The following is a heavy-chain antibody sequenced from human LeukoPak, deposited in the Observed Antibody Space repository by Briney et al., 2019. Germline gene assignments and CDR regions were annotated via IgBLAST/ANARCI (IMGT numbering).Heavy chain of an antibody. CDR1: GFTFDDYG. V-gene: IGHV3-20*04. J-gene: IGHJ4*02. CDR2: INWNGGST. Sequence: GGSLRLSCAASGFTFDDYGMSWVRHAPGKGLEWVSGINWNGGSTGYADSVKGRFTISRDNAKNSLYLQMNNLRAEDTALYYCARRRVTVVRGVDITSYYFDYWGQGTLVTVSS. D-gene: IGHD3-10*01. CDR3: ARRRVTVVRGVDITSYYFDY.